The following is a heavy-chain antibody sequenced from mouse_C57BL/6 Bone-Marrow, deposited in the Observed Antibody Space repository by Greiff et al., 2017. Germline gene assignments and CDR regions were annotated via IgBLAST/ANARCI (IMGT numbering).Heavy chain of an antibody. D-gene: IGHD1-1*01. CDR1: GYTFTDYY. Sequence: EVQLQESGPVLVKPGASVKMSCKASGYTFTDYYMNWVKQSHGKSLEWIGVINPYNGGTSYNQKFKGKATLTVDKSSSTAYMELNSLTSEDSAVYYCARWEILRYPWFAYWGQGTLVTVSA. J-gene: IGHJ3*01. CDR3: ARWEILRYPWFAY. CDR2: INPYNGGT. V-gene: IGHV1-19*01.